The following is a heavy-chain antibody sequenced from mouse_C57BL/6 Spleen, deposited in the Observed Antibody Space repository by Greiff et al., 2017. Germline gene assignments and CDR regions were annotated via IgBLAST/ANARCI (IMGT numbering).Heavy chain of an antibody. D-gene: IGHD5-1*01. V-gene: IGHV14-4*01. CDR3: TTAGSTGRPWCAY. Sequence: VQLQQSGAELVRPGASVKLSCTASGFNIKDDYMHWVKQRPEQGLEWIGWIDPANGDTEYASKFQGKATITADTSSNTAYLQLSSLTSEDTAVYYCTTAGSTGRPWCAYWGQGTLVTVSA. CDR2: IDPANGDT. J-gene: IGHJ3*01. CDR1: GFNIKDDY.